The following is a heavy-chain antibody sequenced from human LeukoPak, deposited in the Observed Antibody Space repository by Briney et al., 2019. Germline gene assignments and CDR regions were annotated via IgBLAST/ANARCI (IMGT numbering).Heavy chain of an antibody. J-gene: IGHJ4*02. CDR1: GFPLSSYW. CDR3: ARGYGEGMDY. CDR2: IKSDGSST. D-gene: IGHD1-14*01. Sequence: LTLPRSPSGFPLSSYWMHWLRHPPGRGRVWVSRIKSDGSSTSYADSVKGRFTTSRDDAKKPLYLQMNTLRAADMAVYYCARGYGEGMDYWGQGTRVTVSS. V-gene: IGHV3-74*01.